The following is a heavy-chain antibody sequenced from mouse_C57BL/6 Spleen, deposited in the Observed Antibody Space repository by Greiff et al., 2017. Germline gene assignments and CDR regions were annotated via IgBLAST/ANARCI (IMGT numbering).Heavy chain of an antibody. CDR3: ARAPRVYYFDY. CDR2: IHPNSGST. V-gene: IGHV1-64*01. Sequence: VQLQQPGAELVKPGASVKLSCKASGYTFTSYWMHWVKQRPGQGLERIGMIHPNSGSTNYNEKFKSKATLTVDKSSSTAYMQLSSLTSEDSAVYYCARAPRVYYFDYWGQGTTLTVSS. CDR1: GYTFTSYW. J-gene: IGHJ2*01.